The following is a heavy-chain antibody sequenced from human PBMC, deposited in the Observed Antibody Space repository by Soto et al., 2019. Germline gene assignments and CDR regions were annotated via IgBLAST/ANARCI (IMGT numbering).Heavy chain of an antibody. Sequence: SETLSLTCTASGGSISSGGYYWSWIRQHPGKGLEWIGYIYYSGSTYYNPSLKSRVTISVDTSKNQFSLKLSSVTAADTAVYYCARGTRGYSYGSHFDYWGQGTLVTVSS. CDR3: ARGTRGYSYGSHFDY. V-gene: IGHV4-31*03. CDR2: IYYSGST. CDR1: GGSISSGGYY. J-gene: IGHJ4*02. D-gene: IGHD5-18*01.